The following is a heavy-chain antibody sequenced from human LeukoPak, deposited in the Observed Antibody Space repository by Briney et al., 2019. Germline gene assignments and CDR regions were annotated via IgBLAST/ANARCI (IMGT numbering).Heavy chain of an antibody. CDR2: ISGSGGST. D-gene: IGHD4-23*01. V-gene: IGHV3-23*01. CDR3: AKDPGGRYYYYMDV. Sequence: GGSLRLSCSASGFSFSDYDMNWVRQAPGKGLEWVSAISGSGGSTYYADSVKGRFTISRDNSKNTLYLQMNSLRAEDTAVYYCAKDPGGRYYYYMDVWGKGTTVTVSS. J-gene: IGHJ6*03. CDR1: GFSFSDYD.